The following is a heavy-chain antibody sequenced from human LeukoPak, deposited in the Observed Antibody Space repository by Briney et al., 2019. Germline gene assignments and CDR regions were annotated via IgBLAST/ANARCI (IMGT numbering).Heavy chain of an antibody. D-gene: IGHD1-1*01. Sequence: GGSLRLSCAASGFTLSSYEMNWVRQAPGKGLEWVSYISSSGSTIYYADSVKGRITTSRDNAKNSLYLQLNSLRAEDTAVYYCATTPIGNWLPRPPSYWGQGTLVTVSS. CDR2: ISSSGSTI. J-gene: IGHJ4*02. CDR3: ATTPIGNWLPRPPSY. CDR1: GFTLSSYE. V-gene: IGHV3-48*03.